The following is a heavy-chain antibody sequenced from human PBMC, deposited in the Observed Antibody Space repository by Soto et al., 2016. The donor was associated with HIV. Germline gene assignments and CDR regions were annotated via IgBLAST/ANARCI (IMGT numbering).Heavy chain of an antibody. Sequence: EVRLVESGGGLVQPGGSLRLSCAASGFTVTNNYMTWVRQAPGKGLECVSVIYSSGSTYYADSVKGRFTISRDKSNNTLYLQLNSLRPEDTAVYYCASPTWCSGNRCYPFDYWGQEPWSPSPQ. V-gene: IGHV3-66*01. D-gene: IGHD2-15*01. J-gene: IGHJ4*01. CDR2: IYSSGST. CDR1: GFTVTNNY. CDR3: ASPTWCSGNRCYPFDY.